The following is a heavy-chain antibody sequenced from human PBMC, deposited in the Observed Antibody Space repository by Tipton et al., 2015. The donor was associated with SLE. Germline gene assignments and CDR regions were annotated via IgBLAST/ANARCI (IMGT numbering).Heavy chain of an antibody. CDR3: GRHKTATRAFDF. J-gene: IGHJ3*01. D-gene: IGHD1-1*01. CDR1: GDSMRSSMTTYY. CDR2: IFVSWTT. V-gene: IGHV4-61*02. Sequence: TLPLTCTVSGDSMRSSMTTYYWSWIRQTAGKGPEWMGRIFVSWTTNYNPSLMSRVTISVDTSQNQFSLRLTSVTAADTAVYYCGRHKTATRAFDFWGQGTLVTVSS.